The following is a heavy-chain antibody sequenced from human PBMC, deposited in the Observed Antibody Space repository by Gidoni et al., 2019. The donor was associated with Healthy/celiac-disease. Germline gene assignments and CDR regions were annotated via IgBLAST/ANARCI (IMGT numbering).Heavy chain of an antibody. D-gene: IGHD3-10*01. CDR1: GFTFSSYS. CDR2: ISGSGGST. Sequence: EVQLLESGGGLVQPGGSLRLSCAASGFTFSSYSMSWVRQAPGKGLEWVSAISGSGGSTYYADSVKGRFTISRDNSKNTLYLQMNSLRAEDTAVYYCAKETSYYGSGSYYIDAFDIWGQGTMVTVSS. CDR3: AKETSYYGSGSYYIDAFDI. V-gene: IGHV3-23*01. J-gene: IGHJ3*02.